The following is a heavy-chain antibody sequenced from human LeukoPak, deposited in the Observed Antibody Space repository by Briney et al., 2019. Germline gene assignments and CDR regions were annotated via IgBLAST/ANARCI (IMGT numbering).Heavy chain of an antibody. V-gene: IGHV3-7*01. CDR2: IKHDGSEK. J-gene: IGHJ4*02. CDR1: GFTLSSYW. D-gene: IGHD2-15*01. Sequence: GGSLRLSCAASGFTLSSYWMSWVRQAPGEGLEWVANIKHDGSEKYYVDSVKGGFTFSKDNAKNSLYLQMNSLRAEDTAVYYCARPGYCSGGSCYSSYYFDYWGQGTLVTVSS. CDR3: ARPGYCSGGSCYSSYYFDY.